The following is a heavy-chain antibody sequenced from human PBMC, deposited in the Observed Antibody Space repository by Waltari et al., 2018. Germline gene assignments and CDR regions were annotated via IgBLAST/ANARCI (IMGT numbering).Heavy chain of an antibody. CDR1: GYTFPSYD. J-gene: IGHJ6*02. CDR2: MKPNSGNT. V-gene: IGHV1-8*01. D-gene: IGHD3-3*01. CDR3: AREVLVFWSGYSYYYYYGMDV. Sequence: QVQLVQSGAEVKKPGASVKVSCQASGYTFPSYDINWVRQATGQGLEWMGWMKPNSGNTGYAQKFQGRVTMTRNTSISTAYMELSSLRSEDTAVYYCAREVLVFWSGYSYYYYYGMDVWGQGTTVTVSS.